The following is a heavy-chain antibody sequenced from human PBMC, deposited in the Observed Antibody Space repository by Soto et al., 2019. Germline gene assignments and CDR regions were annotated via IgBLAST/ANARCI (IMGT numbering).Heavy chain of an antibody. CDR2: ISWNSGSI. J-gene: IGHJ6*02. CDR3: AKDIIRLRFWSGNYYYYGMDG. V-gene: IGHV3-9*01. Sequence: PGGSLRLSCAAPGFTFDDYAMHWVRQAPGKGLEWVSGISWNSGSIGYADSVKGRFTISRDNAKNSLYLQMNSLRAEDTALYYCAKDIIRLRFWSGNYYYYGMDGWGQGTTVTVSS. CDR1: GFTFDDYA. D-gene: IGHD3-3*01.